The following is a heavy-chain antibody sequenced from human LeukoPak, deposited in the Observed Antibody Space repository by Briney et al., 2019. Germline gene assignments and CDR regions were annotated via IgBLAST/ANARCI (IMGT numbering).Heavy chain of an antibody. CDR2: ISAYNGNT. J-gene: IGHJ4*02. D-gene: IGHD5-12*01. Sequence: GGSVKVSCAASGYTFTSYGMSWVRQAPGQGLEWMGWISAYNGNTNYAQKLQGRVTMTTDTSTSTAYLELRSLRPDETAGYYCARDPRGYSGYERDYWGQETLVTVSS. CDR3: ARDPRGYSGYERDY. V-gene: IGHV1-18*01. CDR1: GYTFTSYG.